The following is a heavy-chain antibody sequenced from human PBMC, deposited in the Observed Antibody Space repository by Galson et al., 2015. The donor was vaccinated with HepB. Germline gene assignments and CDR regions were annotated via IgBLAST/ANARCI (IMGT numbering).Heavy chain of an antibody. CDR3: AKAPFTIFGVGLFDY. J-gene: IGHJ4*02. CDR2: ISWNSGSI. CDR1: GFTFDDYA. D-gene: IGHD3-3*01. V-gene: IGHV3-9*01. Sequence: SLRLSCAASGFTFDDYAMHWVRQAPGKGPEWVSGISWNSGSIGYADSVKGRFTISRDNAKNSLYLQMNSLRAEDTALYYCAKAPFTIFGVGLFDYWGQGTLVTVSS.